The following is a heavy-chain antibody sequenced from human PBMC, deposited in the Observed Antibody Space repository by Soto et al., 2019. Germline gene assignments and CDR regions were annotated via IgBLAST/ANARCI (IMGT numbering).Heavy chain of an antibody. CDR3: ARDLGYYDSSGYFDY. CDR1: GGSISSGDYY. CDR2: IYYSGST. Sequence: SETLSLTCTVSGGSISSGDYYWSWIRQPPGKGLEWIGYIYYSGSTYYNPSLKSRVTISVDTSKNQFSLKLSSVTAADTAVYYCARDLGYYDSSGYFDYWGQGTLVTVSS. J-gene: IGHJ4*02. D-gene: IGHD3-22*01. V-gene: IGHV4-30-4*01.